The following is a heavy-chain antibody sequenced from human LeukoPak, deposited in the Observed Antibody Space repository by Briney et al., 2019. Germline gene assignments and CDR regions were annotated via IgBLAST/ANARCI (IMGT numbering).Heavy chain of an antibody. CDR3: ARDNGVVHGVYYMDV. CDR2: IKQDGSEK. CDR1: GFTFSNYW. D-gene: IGHD3-3*01. V-gene: IGHV3-7*01. J-gene: IGHJ6*03. Sequence: GGSLRLSCAASGFTFSNYWMTWVRQAPGKGLEWVADIKQDGSEKLYVNSVRGRFTITRDNAKMSLFLQMNSLRAEDTAVYYCARDNGVVHGVYYMDVWGKGTTVTVS.